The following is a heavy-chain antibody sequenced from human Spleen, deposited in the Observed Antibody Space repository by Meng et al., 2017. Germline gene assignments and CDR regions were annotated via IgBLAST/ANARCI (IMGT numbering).Heavy chain of an antibody. V-gene: IGHV1-2*02. J-gene: IGHJ4*02. CDR2: INPNSGGT. CDR1: GFTFSTLG. Sequence: GESLKISCAASGFTFSTLGMHWVRQAPGKGLEWVGWINPNSGGTNYAQKFQGRVTMARDTSISTVYMELSSLRSDDTAVYYCARAGDSGVPIDYWGQGTLVTVSS. D-gene: IGHD5-12*01. CDR3: ARAGDSGVPIDY.